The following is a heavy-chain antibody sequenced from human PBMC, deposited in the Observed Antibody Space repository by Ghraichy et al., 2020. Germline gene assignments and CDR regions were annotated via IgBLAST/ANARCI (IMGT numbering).Heavy chain of an antibody. J-gene: IGHJ6*02. Sequence: GGALRLSCAASGFTFRSYAMNWVRQAPGKGLEWVSGIGGSGGSTHYADSVKGRFTISRDNSNNTLYLQMNSLRAEDTAVYYCAKDRSSTSSYAMDVWGQGSKVTVSS. CDR2: IGGSGGST. CDR3: AKDRSSTSSYAMDV. D-gene: IGHD2-2*01. V-gene: IGHV3-23*01. CDR1: GFTFRSYA.